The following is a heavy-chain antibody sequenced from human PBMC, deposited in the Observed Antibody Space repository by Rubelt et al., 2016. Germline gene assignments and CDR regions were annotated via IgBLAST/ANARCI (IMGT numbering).Heavy chain of an antibody. CDR2: INHSGST. D-gene: IGHD2-2*02. CDR1: GGSFSGYY. J-gene: IGHJ5*02. Sequence: QVQLQQWGAGLLKPSETLSLTCAVYGGSFSGYYWSWIRQPPGKGLEWIGEINHSGSTTYNPSLMGRVTRQVTRSKNQFSRRLRFVTAPETAVYYCAGGIGPAAIMVFDPWGQGTLVTVSS. V-gene: IGHV4-34*01. CDR3: AGGIGPAAIMVFDP.